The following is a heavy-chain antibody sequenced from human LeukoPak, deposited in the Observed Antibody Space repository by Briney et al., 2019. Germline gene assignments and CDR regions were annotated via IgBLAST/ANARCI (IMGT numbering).Heavy chain of an antibody. CDR1: GFTFSGSA. CDR3: TSAGYTAMVNFPDY. CDR2: IRSKANSYAT. D-gene: IGHD5-18*01. J-gene: IGHJ4*02. V-gene: IGHV3-73*01. Sequence: GGSLRLSCAASGFTFSGSAMHWVRQACGKGLEWVGRIRSKANSYATAYAASVKGRFTISRDDSKNTAYLQMNSLKTEDTAVYYCTSAGYTAMVNFPDYWGQGTLVTVSS.